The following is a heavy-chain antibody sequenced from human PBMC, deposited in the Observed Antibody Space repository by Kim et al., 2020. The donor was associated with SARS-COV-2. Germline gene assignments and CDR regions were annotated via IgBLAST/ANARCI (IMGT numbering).Heavy chain of an antibody. D-gene: IGHD6-6*01. CDR1: GGSFSGYY. J-gene: IGHJ3*02. Sequence: SETLSLTCAVYGGSFSGYYGSWIRQPPGKGLEWIGEINHSGSTNYNQSLKSRVTISVDTSKNQFSLKLSSVTAADTAVYYCARELLNQGIAARPGRAFDIWGQGTMVTVSS. CDR3: ARELLNQGIAARPGRAFDI. V-gene: IGHV4-34*01. CDR2: INHSGST.